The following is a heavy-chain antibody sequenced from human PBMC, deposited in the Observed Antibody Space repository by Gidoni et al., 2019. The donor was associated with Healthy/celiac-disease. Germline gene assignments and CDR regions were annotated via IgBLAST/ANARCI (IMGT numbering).Heavy chain of an antibody. CDR3: ARDAGIAVAYYYCYYGMDV. Sequence: QVQLQESGPGLVKPSETLSLTCAVSGYSISSGYYWGWIRQPPGGGLEWIGCIYHSGSTYYNPSLKSRVTISVDTSKNQFSLKLSSVTAADTAVYYCARDAGIAVAYYYCYYGMDVWGQGTTVTVSS. CDR1: GYSISSGYY. D-gene: IGHD6-19*01. V-gene: IGHV4-38-2*02. CDR2: IYHSGST. J-gene: IGHJ6*02.